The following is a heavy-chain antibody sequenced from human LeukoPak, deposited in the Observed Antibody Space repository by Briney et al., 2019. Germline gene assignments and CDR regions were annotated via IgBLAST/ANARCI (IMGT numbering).Heavy chain of an antibody. CDR2: IYTSGST. J-gene: IGHJ3*02. V-gene: IGHV4-61*02. D-gene: IGHD3-3*01. CDR3: ARVGITIFGVVADAFDI. CDR1: GGSISSGNYY. Sequence: SETLSLTCTVSGGSISSGNYYWSWIRQPAGKGLEWIGRIYTSGSTNYNPSLKSRVTISVDTSKNQFSLKLSSVTAADTAVYYCARVGITIFGVVADAFDIWGQGTMVTVSS.